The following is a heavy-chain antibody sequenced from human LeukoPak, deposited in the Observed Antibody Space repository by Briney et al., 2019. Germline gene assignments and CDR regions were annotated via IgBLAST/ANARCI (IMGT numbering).Heavy chain of an antibody. J-gene: IGHJ4*02. CDR1: GGSISSGGYY. CDR2: IYYSGST. V-gene: IGHV4-31*03. D-gene: IGHD2-15*01. CDR3: AREIQTNCSGGNCYFYYFDY. Sequence: SQTLSLTCTVSGGSISSGGYYWSWIRQHPGKGLEWIGYIYYSGSTNYNPSLKGRVSISVDTFKNQFSLKLSSVTAADTAVYYCAREIQTNCSGGNCYFYYFDYWGQGTLVTVSS.